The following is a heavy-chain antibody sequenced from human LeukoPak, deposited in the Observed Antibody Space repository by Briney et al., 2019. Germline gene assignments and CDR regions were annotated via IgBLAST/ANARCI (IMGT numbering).Heavy chain of an antibody. V-gene: IGHV3-30*19. D-gene: IGHD3-22*01. CDR3: AAFALNYDSSGYSDAFDI. Sequence: QPGGSLRLSCAASGFTFSSYGMHWVRQAPGKGLEWVAVISYDGSNKYYADSVKGRFTISRDNSKNTLYLQMNSLRAEDTAVYYRAAFALNYDSSGYSDAFDIWGQGTMVTVSS. CDR2: ISYDGSNK. CDR1: GFTFSSYG. J-gene: IGHJ3*02.